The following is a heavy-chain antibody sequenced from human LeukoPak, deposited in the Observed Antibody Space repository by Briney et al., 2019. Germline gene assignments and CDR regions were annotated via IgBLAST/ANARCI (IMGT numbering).Heavy chain of an antibody. CDR3: ARGSPFQE. V-gene: IGHV4-34*01. Sequence: SETLSLTRAVYGGSISGFYYTSIRQPPGKGLEWIGEIDHSGDTNYNPSLKSRTTISIDTSKSQVFLKVTSVTAADAALYYCARGSPFQEWGQGTLVTVSS. CDR1: GGSISGFY. J-gene: IGHJ4*02. CDR2: IDHSGDT.